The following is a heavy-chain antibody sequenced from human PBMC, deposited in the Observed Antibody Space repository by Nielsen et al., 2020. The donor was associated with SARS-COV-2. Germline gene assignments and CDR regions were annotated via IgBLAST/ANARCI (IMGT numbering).Heavy chain of an antibody. CDR3: ARYSGYGFDY. D-gene: IGHD5-12*01. Sequence: ASVKVSCKASGFTFTSNDINWVRQAPGQGLEWMGWMNPNSGNTGYAQKFQGRVTMTRNTSITTAYMELSGLRSEDTAVYYCARYSGYGFDYWGQGTLVTVSS. J-gene: IGHJ4*02. CDR2: MNPNSGNT. CDR1: GFTFTSND. V-gene: IGHV1-8*01.